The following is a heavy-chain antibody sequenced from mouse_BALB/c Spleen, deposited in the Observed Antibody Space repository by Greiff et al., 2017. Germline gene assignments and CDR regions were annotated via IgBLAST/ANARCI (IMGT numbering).Heavy chain of an antibody. J-gene: IGHJ3*01. V-gene: IGHV3-2*02. CDR3: ARYSAWFAY. CDR2: ISYSGST. Sequence: EVQLVESGPGLVKPSQSLSLTCTVTGYSITSDYAWNWIRQFPGNKLEWMGYISYSGSTSYNPSLKSRISITRDTSKNQFFLQLNSVTTEDTATYYCARYSAWFAYWGQGTLVTVSA. CDR1: GYSITSDYA.